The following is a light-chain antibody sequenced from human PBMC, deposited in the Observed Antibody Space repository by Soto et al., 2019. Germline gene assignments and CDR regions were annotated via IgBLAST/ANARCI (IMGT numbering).Light chain of an antibody. Sequence: DIQMTQSPSTLSASVGDRVTITCRASQSISSWLAWYQQKPGKAPKLLIYDASSLESGVPSRFSGGGSGTEFTLTISSLQPDDFATYYCQQYNSYLITFGQGTRVEIK. J-gene: IGKJ5*01. CDR2: DAS. CDR1: QSISSW. CDR3: QQYNSYLIT. V-gene: IGKV1-5*01.